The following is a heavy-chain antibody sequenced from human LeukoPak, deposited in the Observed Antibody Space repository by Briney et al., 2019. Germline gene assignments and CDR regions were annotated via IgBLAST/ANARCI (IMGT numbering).Heavy chain of an antibody. V-gene: IGHV3-23*01. D-gene: IGHD2-2*01. CDR1: GFTFNNYA. Sequence: GGSLRLSCAASGFTFNNYAVSWVRQAPGKGLEWVSAISASGGTTYYAGSVKGRFTISRDNSENTLFLQMNSLRAEDTAVYYCAKEPREYCSSTSCPNWFDSWGQGTLVTVSS. J-gene: IGHJ5*01. CDR2: ISASGGTT. CDR3: AKEPREYCSSTSCPNWFDS.